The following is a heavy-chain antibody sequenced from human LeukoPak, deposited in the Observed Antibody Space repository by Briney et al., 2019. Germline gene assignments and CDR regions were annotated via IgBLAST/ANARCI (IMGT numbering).Heavy chain of an antibody. Sequence: QPGGSLRPSCAASGFTFSSYGMHWVRRAPGKGLEWVAVIWYDGSNRYYADSVKGRFTISRDNSKNTLYLQMNSLRADDTAVYYCAKDPGSSWYSDYWGQGTLVTVSS. V-gene: IGHV3-33*06. CDR2: IWYDGSNR. J-gene: IGHJ4*02. D-gene: IGHD6-13*01. CDR1: GFTFSSYG. CDR3: AKDPGSSWYSDY.